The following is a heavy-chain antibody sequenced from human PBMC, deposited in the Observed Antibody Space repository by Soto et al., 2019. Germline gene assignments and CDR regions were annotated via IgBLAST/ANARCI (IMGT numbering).Heavy chain of an antibody. CDR2: IWYDGSNK. CDR1: GFTFSSYG. CDR3: ARDRGITIFGVAKGDAFDI. D-gene: IGHD3-3*01. J-gene: IGHJ3*02. Sequence: GGSLRLSCAASGFTFSSYGMHWVRQAPGKGLEWVAVIWYDGSNKYYADSVKGRFTISRDNSKNTLYLQMNSLRAEDTAVYYCARDRGITIFGVAKGDAFDIWGQGTMVTVSS. V-gene: IGHV3-33*01.